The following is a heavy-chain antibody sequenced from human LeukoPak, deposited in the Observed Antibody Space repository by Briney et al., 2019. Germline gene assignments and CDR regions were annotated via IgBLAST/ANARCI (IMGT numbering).Heavy chain of an antibody. CDR3: ASLTGYSYGYDADY. V-gene: IGHV1-8*03. D-gene: IGHD5-18*01. CDR2: MNPKSGDT. J-gene: IGHJ4*02. Sequence: ASVKVSCKASGYSFTNYDINWVRQATGQGLEWMGWMNPKSGDTGYSQKFQGRVTITADKSTSTAYMELSSLRSEDTAVYYCASLTGYSYGYDADYWGQGTLVTVSS. CDR1: GYSFTNYD.